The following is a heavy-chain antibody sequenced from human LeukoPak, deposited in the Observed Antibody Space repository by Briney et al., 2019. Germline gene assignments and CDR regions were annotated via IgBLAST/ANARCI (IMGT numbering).Heavy chain of an antibody. Sequence: SSETLSLTGTVSGGSISSYHWSWIRQPPGKGLEWIGCFYNSGSTNYNPSLRGRGTTSVDTSKNQISLRLNSVSAADTAVYYCTSTQQWLAFDYWGQGILVTVSS. CDR3: TSTQQWLAFDY. V-gene: IGHV4-59*13. CDR1: GGSISSYH. CDR2: FYNSGST. D-gene: IGHD6-19*01. J-gene: IGHJ4*02.